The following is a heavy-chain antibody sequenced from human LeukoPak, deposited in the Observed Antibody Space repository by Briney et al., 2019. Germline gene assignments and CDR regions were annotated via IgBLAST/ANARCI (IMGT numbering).Heavy chain of an antibody. Sequence: ASVKVSCKASGYTFTSYGISWVRQAPGQGLEWMGWISAYNGNTNYAQKLQGRVTMTTDTSTSTAYMELRSLRSEDTAVYYCARADIVLMVYAVPDYWGQGTLVTVSS. J-gene: IGHJ4*02. CDR2: ISAYNGNT. V-gene: IGHV1-18*01. CDR3: ARADIVLMVYAVPDY. D-gene: IGHD2-8*01. CDR1: GYTFTSYG.